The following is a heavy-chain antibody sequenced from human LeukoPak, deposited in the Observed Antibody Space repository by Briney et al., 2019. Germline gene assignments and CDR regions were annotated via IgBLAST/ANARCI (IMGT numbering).Heavy chain of an antibody. CDR1: GFTFDDYA. CDR2: ISGDGGST. D-gene: IGHD6-19*01. CDR3: AKDRRAMYSSGWYGTSGFDY. Sequence: GGSLRLSCAASGFTFDDYAMHWVRHAPGKGLEWVSLISGDGGSTYYADSVKGRFTISRDNSKNSLYLQMNSLRTEDTALYYCAKDRRAMYSSGWYGTSGFDYWGQGTLVTVSS. V-gene: IGHV3-43*02. J-gene: IGHJ4*02.